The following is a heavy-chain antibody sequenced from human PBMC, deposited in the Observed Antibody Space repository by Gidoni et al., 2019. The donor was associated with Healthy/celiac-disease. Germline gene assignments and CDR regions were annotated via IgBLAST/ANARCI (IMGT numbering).Heavy chain of an antibody. V-gene: IGHV4-39*01. CDR2: IYYSGST. Sequence: QLQLQESGPGLVKPSETLSLTCTVSGGSISSSSYYCGWIRQPPGKGLEWIGSIYYSGSTYYNPSLKSRVTISVDTSKNQFSLKLSSVTAADTAVYYCARHLYSSSSGGLLSLSKNWFDPWGQGTLVTVSS. CDR3: ARHLYSSSSGGLLSLSKNWFDP. J-gene: IGHJ5*02. CDR1: GGSISSSSYY. D-gene: IGHD6-6*01.